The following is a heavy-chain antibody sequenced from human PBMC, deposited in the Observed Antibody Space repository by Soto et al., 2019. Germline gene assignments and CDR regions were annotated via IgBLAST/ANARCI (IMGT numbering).Heavy chain of an antibody. D-gene: IGHD7-27*01. CDR1: GFSFSISP. Sequence: QVQLVESGGGVVQPGRSLRLSCAASGFSFSISPMHWVRQAPGKGPEWVALISYDGTNKFYADSVKGRFTISRDNSKTPLYLQVDSLRPEAAAVYYCARDPKTSGGQHWAFNYFDSWGQGTLVTVSS. CDR2: ISYDGTNK. CDR3: ARDPKTSGGQHWAFNYFDS. V-gene: IGHV3-30-3*01. J-gene: IGHJ4*02.